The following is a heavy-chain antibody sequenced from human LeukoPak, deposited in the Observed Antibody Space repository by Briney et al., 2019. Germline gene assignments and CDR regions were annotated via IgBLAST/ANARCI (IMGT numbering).Heavy chain of an antibody. CDR2: IYSSGNT. CDR1: GGSISSYY. V-gene: IGHV4-4*07. D-gene: IGHD3-10*01. J-gene: IGHJ4*02. CDR3: ARDSYGSGIYYPYYFDY. Sequence: WETLSLTCTVSGGSISSYYWNWIRQPAGEGLEWIGRIYSSGNTNYNPSLKSRVTISVDKSRNQFSLKLTSVTAADTAVYYCARDSYGSGIYYPYYFDYWGQGTLVTVSS.